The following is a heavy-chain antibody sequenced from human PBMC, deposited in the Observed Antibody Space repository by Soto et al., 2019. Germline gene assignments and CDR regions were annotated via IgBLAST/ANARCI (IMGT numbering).Heavy chain of an antibody. CDR2: ISYNSTTI. Sequence: EVQLVASGGDLVPTGGSLRLSCAVSGLTFSTDEMNWVRQAPGKGLEWLAYISYNSTTIEYADSVKGRFAVSRDNAKKSLYLQINNLRVEDTAIYYCVREGGSLAFDSWGQGNLVTVSS. J-gene: IGHJ4*02. CDR1: GLTFSTDE. D-gene: IGHD1-1*01. V-gene: IGHV3-48*03. CDR3: VREGGSLAFDS.